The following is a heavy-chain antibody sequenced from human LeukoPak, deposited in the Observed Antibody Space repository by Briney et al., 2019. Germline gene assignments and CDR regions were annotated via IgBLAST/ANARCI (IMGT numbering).Heavy chain of an antibody. CDR2: IYYSGCT. J-gene: IGHJ4*02. D-gene: IGHD3-3*01. Sequence: SETLSLTCTVSGGSISSSSYYWGWIRQPPGKGLEWIGSIYYSGCTYYNPSLKSRVTMSVDTSKNQFSLKLSSVTAADTAVYYCARNPTTGGVVMGLFDYWGQGTLVTVS. V-gene: IGHV4-39*07. CDR3: ARNPTTGGVVMGLFDY. CDR1: GGSISSSSYY.